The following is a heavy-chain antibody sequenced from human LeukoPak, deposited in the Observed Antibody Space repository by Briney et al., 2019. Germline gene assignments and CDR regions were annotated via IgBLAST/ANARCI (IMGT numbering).Heavy chain of an antibody. D-gene: IGHD6-6*01. CDR3: AKAAELGHYYYGMDV. CDR2: ISWNSGSI. V-gene: IGHV3-9*01. CDR1: GFTFDDYA. Sequence: PGGSLRLSCVASGFTFDDYAMHWVRQAPGKGLEWVSGISWNSGSIGYADSVKGRFTISRDNAKNSLYLQMNSLRAEDTALYYCAKAAELGHYYYGMDVWGQGTTVTVSS. J-gene: IGHJ6*02.